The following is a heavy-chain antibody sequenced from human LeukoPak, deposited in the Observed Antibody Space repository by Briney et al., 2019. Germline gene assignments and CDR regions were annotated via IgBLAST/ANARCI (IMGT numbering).Heavy chain of an antibody. CDR1: GYTFTAYY. CDR3: ARGAPLLWFGELDY. V-gene: IGHV1-2*02. CDR2: INPNSGDT. Sequence: ASVKVSCKASGYTFTAYYMHWVRQAPGQGLEWMGWINPNSGDTSYEQKFQGRVTMTRDTSISTAYMELNSLTSDDTAAYYCARGAPLLWFGELDYWGQGTLVTVSS. D-gene: IGHD3-10*01. J-gene: IGHJ4*02.